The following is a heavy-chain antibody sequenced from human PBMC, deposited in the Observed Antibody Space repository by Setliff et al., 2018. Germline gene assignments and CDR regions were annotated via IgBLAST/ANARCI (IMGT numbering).Heavy chain of an antibody. Sequence: NPSETLSLTCTVSGCSISSGHYWGWIRQPPGKGLEWIGSISHSGSTYYNPSLRSRVTISLDTSKNQFSLELTSVTAADSAVYYCARVSIAAPSYYGMDVWGRGTTVTVSS. CDR2: ISHSGST. D-gene: IGHD2-21*01. CDR3: ARVSIAAPSYYGMDV. CDR1: GCSISSGHY. J-gene: IGHJ6*02. V-gene: IGHV4-38-2*02.